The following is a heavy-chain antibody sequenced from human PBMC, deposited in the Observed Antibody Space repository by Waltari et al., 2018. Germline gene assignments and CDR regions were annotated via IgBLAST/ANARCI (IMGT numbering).Heavy chain of an antibody. Sequence: QVQLVESGGGVVQPGRSLRLSCAASGFTFSDYAMHWVRQAPGKGLEWVARRSYDGSNKDYAASVKGRFTISRDNFKSTLYLHMNSLRTEDTAVFYCARWINYFDYWGQGTLVTVSS. J-gene: IGHJ4*02. CDR2: RSYDGSNK. D-gene: IGHD2-2*03. V-gene: IGHV3-30*01. CDR3: ARWINYFDY. CDR1: GFTFSDYA.